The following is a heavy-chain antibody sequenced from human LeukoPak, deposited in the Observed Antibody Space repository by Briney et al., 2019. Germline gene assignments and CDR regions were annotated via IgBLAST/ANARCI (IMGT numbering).Heavy chain of an antibody. CDR3: ARGPSRGAYYFDY. J-gene: IGHJ4*02. D-gene: IGHD2-2*01. V-gene: IGHV1-46*01. CDR2: INPSGGTT. CDR1: RYTFSSYY. Sequence: ASVKVSCKAYRYTFSSYYIHWVRQAPGQGLEWMGIINPSGGTTTYAQKFQGRVTMTRDTSTGTVYMELYSLRSEDTAVYYCARGPSRGAYYFDYWAQGTLVTVSS.